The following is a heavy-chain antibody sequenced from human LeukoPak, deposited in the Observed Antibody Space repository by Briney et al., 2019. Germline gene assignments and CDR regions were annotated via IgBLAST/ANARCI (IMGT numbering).Heavy chain of an antibody. D-gene: IGHD3-10*01. J-gene: IGHJ4*02. V-gene: IGHV3-11*04. CDR1: GFTFSDYY. Sequence: GGSLRLSCAASGFTFSDYYMSWIRQAPGKGLEWVSYISSSAATIYYADSVKGRFTISRDNAKKSLYLQMNSLRAEDTAVYYCAKAGNFGGDDYWGQGTLVTVSS. CDR2: ISSSAATI. CDR3: AKAGNFGGDDY.